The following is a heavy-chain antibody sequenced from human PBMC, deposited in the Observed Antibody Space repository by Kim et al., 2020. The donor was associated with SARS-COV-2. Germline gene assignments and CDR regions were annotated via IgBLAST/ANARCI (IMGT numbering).Heavy chain of an antibody. J-gene: IGHJ4*01. Sequence: SETLSLTCAVYGGSFSGYYWSWIRQVPGKGLEWIGEINHSGSTNYNPSLKSRVTIPVDTSKNQFSLKLSSVTDADTAVYYCARGLAYYYGSGSYYDYWG. CDR3: ARGLAYYYGSGSYYDY. CDR2: INHSGST. D-gene: IGHD3-10*01. CDR1: GGSFSGYY. V-gene: IGHV4-34*01.